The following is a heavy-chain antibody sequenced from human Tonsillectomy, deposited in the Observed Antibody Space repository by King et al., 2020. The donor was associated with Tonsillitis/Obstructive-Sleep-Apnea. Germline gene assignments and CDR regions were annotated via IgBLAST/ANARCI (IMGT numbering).Heavy chain of an antibody. J-gene: IGHJ6*03. CDR3: ARAGGYSYGYGRYYYYMDV. D-gene: IGHD5-18*01. V-gene: IGHV1-69*01. Sequence: QLVQSWAEVKKPGSSVKVSCKASGGTFSSYAISWVRQAPGQGLEWMGGIIPIFGTANYAQKFHGRVTITADESTSTAYMELSSLRSEDTAVYYCARAGGYSYGYGRYYYYMDVWGKGTTVTVSS. CDR1: GGTFSSYA. CDR2: IIPIFGTA.